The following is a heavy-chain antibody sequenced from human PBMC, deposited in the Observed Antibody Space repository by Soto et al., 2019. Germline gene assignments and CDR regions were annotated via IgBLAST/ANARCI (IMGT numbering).Heavy chain of an antibody. CDR2: FYSSGSI. CDR1: GYSITAGGYY. Sequence: SETLSLTCFVSGYSITAGGYYWSWIRHHPGKGLEWIGSFYSSGSIIYNPSLRSRVSISGDTSSNQFAMSLASVTAADTARYYCARMYSSGSGWFHPWGQGTLVTVSS. D-gene: IGHD6-19*01. J-gene: IGHJ5*02. CDR3: ARMYSSGSGWFHP. V-gene: IGHV4-31*03.